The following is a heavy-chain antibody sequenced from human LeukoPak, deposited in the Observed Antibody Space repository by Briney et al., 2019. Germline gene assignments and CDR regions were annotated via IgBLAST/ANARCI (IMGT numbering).Heavy chain of an antibody. CDR1: GFTFSNAW. CDR2: IKSKTDGGTT. Sequence: GGSLTLSCTASGFTFSNAWMSWVRQAPGKGLEWVGRIKSKTDGGTTDYAAPVKGRFTISRDDSKNTLYLQMNSLKTEDTAVYYCTTVLGGYYYGMDVWGQGTTVTVSS. CDR3: TTVLGGYYYGMDV. V-gene: IGHV3-15*01. J-gene: IGHJ6*02.